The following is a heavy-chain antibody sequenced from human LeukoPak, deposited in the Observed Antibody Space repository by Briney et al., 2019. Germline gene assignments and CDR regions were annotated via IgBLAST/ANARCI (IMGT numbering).Heavy chain of an antibody. CDR2: ISFDGSNK. D-gene: IGHD3-9*01. Sequence: GGSLRLSCAASGFTFSSYAMHWVRQAPGKGLEWAAVISFDGSNKYYADSVKGRFTISRDNSKNTLYLQMNSLRAEDTAVYYCAREYFNYYYYMDVWGKGTTVTVSS. CDR1: GFTFSSYA. J-gene: IGHJ6*03. V-gene: IGHV3-30-3*01. CDR3: AREYFNYYYYMDV.